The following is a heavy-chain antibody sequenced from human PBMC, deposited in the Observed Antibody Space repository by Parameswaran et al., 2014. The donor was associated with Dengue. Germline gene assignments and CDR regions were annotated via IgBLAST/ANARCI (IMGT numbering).Heavy chain of an antibody. D-gene: IGHD3-3*01. CDR3: ARKSSGVARYYYYGMDV. CDR2: IIPIFGTA. V-gene: IGHV1-69*01. Sequence: WVRQAPGQGLEWMGGIIPIFGTANYAQKFQGRVTITADESTSTAYTELSSLRSEDTAVYYCARKSSGVARYYYYGMDVWGQGATVTVSS. J-gene: IGHJ6*02.